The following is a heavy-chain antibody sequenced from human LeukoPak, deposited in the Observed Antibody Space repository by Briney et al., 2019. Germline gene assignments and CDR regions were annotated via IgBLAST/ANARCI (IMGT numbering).Heavy chain of an antibody. V-gene: IGHV3-7*05. Sequence: GKSLRLSCAASGFTFSSYAMHWVRQAPGKGLEWVANIKQDGSEKYYVDSVKGRFTISRDNAKNSLYLQMNSLRDEDTAVYNCARAPQPHSCNGGSCYWRWGQGTLVTVSS. CDR3: ARAPQPHSCNGGSCYWR. D-gene: IGHD2-15*01. CDR1: GFTFSSYA. CDR2: IKQDGSEK. J-gene: IGHJ1*01.